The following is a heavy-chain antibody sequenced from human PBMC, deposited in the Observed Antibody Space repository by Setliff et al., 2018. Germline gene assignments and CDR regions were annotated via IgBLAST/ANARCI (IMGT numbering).Heavy chain of an antibody. CDR1: GFTFGTYT. CDR3: AKDGGGGYDYFDY. V-gene: IGHV3-21*01. D-gene: IGHD5-12*01. CDR2: ISRDSLHI. J-gene: IGHJ4*02. Sequence: GGSLRLSCVGSGFTFGTYTMNWIRQAPGKGLEWVSSISRDSLHIYYADSLKGRFTISRDNAEDSLYLQMNSLRAEDTAVYSCAKDGGGGYDYFDYWGQGTLVTVSS.